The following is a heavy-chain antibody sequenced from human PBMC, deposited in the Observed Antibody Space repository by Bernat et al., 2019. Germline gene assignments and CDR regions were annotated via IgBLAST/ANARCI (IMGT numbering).Heavy chain of an antibody. V-gene: IGHV3-30*02. CDR1: GFIFSTYG. D-gene: IGHD6-19*01. Sequence: QVQLVESGGGVVQPGGSLRLSCAASGFIFSTYGMHWVRQAPGKGLEWVAFIRFDGSNKYYADSVKGRFTISRDNSKNTLYLQMNSLRADDTAVYYCAKDLFLSSGWFHHWGQGTLVTVSS. CDR3: AKDLFLSSGWFHH. J-gene: IGHJ1*01. CDR2: IRFDGSNK.